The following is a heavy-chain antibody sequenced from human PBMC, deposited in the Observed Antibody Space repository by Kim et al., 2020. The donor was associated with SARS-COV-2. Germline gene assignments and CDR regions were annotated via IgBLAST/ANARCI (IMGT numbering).Heavy chain of an antibody. V-gene: IGHV3-33*01. J-gene: IGHJ6*02. D-gene: IGHD2-8*01. CDR3: ARAYIVLPMGFYYYGMDV. CDR1: GFTFSSYG. CDR2: IWYDGSNK. Sequence: GGSLRLSCAASGFTFSSYGMHWVRQAPGKGLEWVAVIWYDGSNKYYADSVKGRFTISRDNSKNTLYLQMNSLRAEDTAVYYCARAYIVLPMGFYYYGMDVWGQGTTVTVSS.